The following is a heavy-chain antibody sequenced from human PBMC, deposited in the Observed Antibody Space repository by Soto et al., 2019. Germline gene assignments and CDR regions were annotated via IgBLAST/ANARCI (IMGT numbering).Heavy chain of an antibody. D-gene: IGHD3-16*01. V-gene: IGHV3-33*01. Sequence: GGSLRLSCAASGFTFSSYGMHWVRQAPGKGLEWVAVIWYDGSNKYYADSVKGRFTISRDNSKNTLYLQMNSLRAEDTAVYYCARANKGGDKYNWFDPWGQGTLVTVSS. J-gene: IGHJ5*02. CDR1: GFTFSSYG. CDR3: ARANKGGDKYNWFDP. CDR2: IWYDGSNK.